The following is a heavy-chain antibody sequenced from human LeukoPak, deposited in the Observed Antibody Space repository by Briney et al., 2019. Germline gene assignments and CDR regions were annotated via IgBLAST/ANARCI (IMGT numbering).Heavy chain of an antibody. CDR1: GFTFSSYA. V-gene: IGHV3-23*01. J-gene: IGHJ3*02. Sequence: PAGGSLRLSCAASGFTFSSYAMSWVRQAPGKGLEWVSAISGSGGSTYYADSVKGRFTISRDNSKNTLYPQMNSLRAEDTAVYYCAKDLARWLGAFDIWGQGTMVTVSS. CDR2: ISGSGGST. CDR3: AKDLARWLGAFDI. D-gene: IGHD5-12*01.